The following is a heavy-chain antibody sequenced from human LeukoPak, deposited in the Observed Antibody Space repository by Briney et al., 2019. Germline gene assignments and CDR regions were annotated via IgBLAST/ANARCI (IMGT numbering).Heavy chain of an antibody. Sequence: SETLSLTCTVSGGSISSSSYYWGWIRQPPGKGLEWIGSIYYTGSTYYNPSLKSRVTISVDTSMRQFSLRLSSVTAADTAVYFCARHPPPYHSQAYFDYWGQGTLVTVSS. CDR1: GGSISSSSYY. J-gene: IGHJ4*02. CDR2: IYYTGST. V-gene: IGHV4-39*01. CDR3: ARHPPPYHSQAYFDY. D-gene: IGHD3-22*01.